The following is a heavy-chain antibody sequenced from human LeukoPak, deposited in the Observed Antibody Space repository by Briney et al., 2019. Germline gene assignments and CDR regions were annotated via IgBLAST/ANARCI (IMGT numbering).Heavy chain of an antibody. V-gene: IGHV4-4*02. CDR2: IYHSGST. J-gene: IGHJ5*02. CDR3: ATTVRGVISWFDP. Sequence: SGTLSLTCAVSGGSISSSNWWSWVRQPPGKGLEWIGEIYHSGSTNYNPSLKSRVTISVDKSKNQFSLKLSSVTAADTAVYYCATTVRGVISWFDPWGQGTLVTVSS. D-gene: IGHD3-10*01. CDR1: GGSISSSNW.